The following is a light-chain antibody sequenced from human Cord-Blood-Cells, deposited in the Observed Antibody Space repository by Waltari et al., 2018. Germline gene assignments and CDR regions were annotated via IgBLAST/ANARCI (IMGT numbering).Light chain of an antibody. CDR2: DVS. CDR1: SSDVGRYNY. J-gene: IGLJ3*02. Sequence: QSALTQPAAVSGSPGQSITISCTGTSSDVGRYNYVSWYQQHPATAPKLMIYDVSNPPSGLSNRFSGSKAGNTASLTISGLQADDEADYYCSSYTSSSTWVFGGGTKLTVL. V-gene: IGLV2-14*01. CDR3: SSYTSSSTWV.